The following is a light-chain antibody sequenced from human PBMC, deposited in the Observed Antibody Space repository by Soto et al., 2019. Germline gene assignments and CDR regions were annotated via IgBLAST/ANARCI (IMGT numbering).Light chain of an antibody. CDR1: QSVGSL. CDR3: QQYNNWPIT. Sequence: EIVMTQSPATLSVSPGERATLSCRASQSVGSLLAWYQQKPGQAPRLLIYRASTRAAGLPDRFSGSGSETDFTLTISSLQSEDFAVYYCQQYNNWPITFGQGTRLEIK. J-gene: IGKJ5*01. V-gene: IGKV3-15*01. CDR2: RAS.